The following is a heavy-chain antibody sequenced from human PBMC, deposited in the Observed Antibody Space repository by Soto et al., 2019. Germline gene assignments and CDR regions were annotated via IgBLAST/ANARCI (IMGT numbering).Heavy chain of an antibody. D-gene: IGHD4-4*01. CDR1: GFPFSSYV. Sequence: EVQLLESGGGLVQRGGSLRLSCAASGFPFSSYVMAWVRQAPGKGLEWVSGISGGGSNTFYADSVKARFTISRANSKNTLLLQMNSLGAEDTAVYYCAKDSNKYSSSLRGRYFDYWGQGIGVTVSS. J-gene: IGHJ4*02. V-gene: IGHV3-23*01. CDR3: AKDSNKYSSSLRGRYFDY. CDR2: ISGGGSNT.